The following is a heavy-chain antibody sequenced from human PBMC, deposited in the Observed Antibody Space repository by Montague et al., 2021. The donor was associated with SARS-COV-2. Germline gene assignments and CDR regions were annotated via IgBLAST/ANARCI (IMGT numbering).Heavy chain of an antibody. CDR2: TYYRSRWFN. D-gene: IGHD1-1*01. Sequence: CAISGDSVSSNSAAWNWIRQSPSRGLEWLGRTYYRSRWFNDYAVSIRSRITINPDTSKNQFSLQLNSVTPEDTAVYYCARATERRGYYYYYYMDVWGKGTTVTVSS. V-gene: IGHV6-1*01. CDR3: ARATERRGYYYYYYMDV. CDR1: GDSVSSNSAA. J-gene: IGHJ6*03.